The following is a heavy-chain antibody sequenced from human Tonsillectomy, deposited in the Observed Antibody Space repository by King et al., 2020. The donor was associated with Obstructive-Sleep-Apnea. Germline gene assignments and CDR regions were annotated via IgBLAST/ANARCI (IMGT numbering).Heavy chain of an antibody. CDR2: INKSGNA. J-gene: IGHJ4*02. CDR1: GDSITRYY. Sequence: VQLQESGPGLVKPSETLSLTCTVSGDSITRYYWNWIRKSPLKGLDWIGYINKSGNANYISFLKSRVTMSLATYKSQLSLKMIAVTAADTANYYCTGGPNFYYFDFWAQGPLLTVSS. CDR3: TGGPNFYYFDF. D-gene: IGHD2/OR15-2a*01. V-gene: IGHV4-59*01.